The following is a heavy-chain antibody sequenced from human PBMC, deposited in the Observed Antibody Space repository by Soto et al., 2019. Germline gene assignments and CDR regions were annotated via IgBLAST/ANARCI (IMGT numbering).Heavy chain of an antibody. V-gene: IGHV4-39*01. CDR2: LYYTGTT. D-gene: IGHD1-26*01. CDR1: GGAISDARFY. Sequence: QLQLQESGPGLVKPSETLSLTCSLSGGAISDARFYWGWIRQSPGRGLEWIGSLYYTGTTFFNPSLQSRVTISVDTSENQFSLKLYSVTSADTALYFCARQKWEQPKWFDPWGQGNLVIVSP. J-gene: IGHJ5*02. CDR3: ARQKWEQPKWFDP.